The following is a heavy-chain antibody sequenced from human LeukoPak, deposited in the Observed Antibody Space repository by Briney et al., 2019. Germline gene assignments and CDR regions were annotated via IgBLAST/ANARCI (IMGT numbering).Heavy chain of an antibody. Sequence: ASVKVSCKASGYTFTGYYTHWVRQAPGQGLEWMGWMYPNSGNTGYAQKFQGRVTMTRNTSISTAYMELSSLRSEDTAVYYCARGFGYCSSTSCLDAFDIWGQGTMVTVSS. CDR3: ARGFGYCSSTSCLDAFDI. J-gene: IGHJ3*02. CDR2: MYPNSGNT. D-gene: IGHD2-2*03. V-gene: IGHV1-8*02. CDR1: GYTFTGYY.